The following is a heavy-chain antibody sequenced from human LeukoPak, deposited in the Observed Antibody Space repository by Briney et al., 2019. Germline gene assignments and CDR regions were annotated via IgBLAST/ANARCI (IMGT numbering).Heavy chain of an antibody. V-gene: IGHV4-31*03. Sequence: SETLSLTCTVSGGSISSGGYYWSWIRQHPGKGLEWIGYIYYSGSTYYNPSLKSRVTISVDTSKNQFSLKLSSVTAADTAVYYCARVRDYGSGSYLFDYWGQGTLVTVSS. CDR3: ARVRDYGSGSYLFDY. CDR2: IYYSGST. D-gene: IGHD3-10*01. J-gene: IGHJ4*02. CDR1: GGSISSGGYY.